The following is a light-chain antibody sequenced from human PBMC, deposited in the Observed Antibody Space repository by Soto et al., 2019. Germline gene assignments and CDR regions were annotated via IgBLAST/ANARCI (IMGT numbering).Light chain of an antibody. CDR3: QSYDTSLSGWV. J-gene: IGLJ3*02. CDR2: GNS. Sequence: QAVVTQPPSVSGAPGQRVTISCTGSSSNIGAGYDVHWYQQLPGTAPKLLIYGNSNRPSGVPDRFSGSKSGTSASLAITGLQAEDEADNYCQSYDTSLSGWVFGGGTKLTVL. CDR1: SSNIGAGYD. V-gene: IGLV1-40*01.